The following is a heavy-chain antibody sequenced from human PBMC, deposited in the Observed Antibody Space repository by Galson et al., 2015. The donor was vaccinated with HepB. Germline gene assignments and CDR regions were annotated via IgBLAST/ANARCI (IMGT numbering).Heavy chain of an antibody. D-gene: IGHD2-15*01. CDR1: GFTFSNYA. J-gene: IGHJ4*02. CDR2: ISGSGATT. Sequence: SLRLSCAASGFTFSNYALNWVRQGPGKRLEWVAAISGSGATTYYAESVKGRFTISRDNSKNTLHLEMNSLRADDTAVYYCAKANYPGDCRGERSGNCFPLYNFDCWGQGTLVTVSS. V-gene: IGHV3-23*01. CDR3: AKANYPGDCRGERSGNCFPLYNFDC.